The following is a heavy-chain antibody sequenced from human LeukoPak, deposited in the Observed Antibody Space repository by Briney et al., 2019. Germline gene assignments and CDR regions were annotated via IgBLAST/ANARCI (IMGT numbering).Heavy chain of an antibody. CDR3: ARGQTNRLLWVGELVSNINPFDY. V-gene: IGHV1-18*01. CDR1: GYTFSSYG. Sequence: ASVKVSCKTSGYTFSSYGISWVRQAPGQGLEWLGWISGYNGKTKYEQKVQGRVTMSTDTSTSTVYMELRSLISDDTGVYYCARGQTNRLLWVGELVSNINPFDYWGQGTLVTVSS. CDR2: ISGYNGKT. D-gene: IGHD3-10*01. J-gene: IGHJ4*02.